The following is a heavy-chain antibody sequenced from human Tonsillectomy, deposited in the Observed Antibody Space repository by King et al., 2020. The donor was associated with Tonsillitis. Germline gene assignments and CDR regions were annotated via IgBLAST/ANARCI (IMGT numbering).Heavy chain of an antibody. CDR2: IYYSGST. CDR1: GGSISSSSYY. CDR3: ARRITMIVVVINSAFDI. J-gene: IGHJ3*02. D-gene: IGHD3-22*01. Sequence: PLQESGPGLVKPSETLSLTCTVSGGSISSSSYYWGWIRQPPGKGLEWIGSIYYSGSTYYNPSLKSRVTISVDTSKNQFSLKLSSVTAADTAVYYCARRITMIVVVINSAFDIWGQGTMVTVSS. V-gene: IGHV4-39*01.